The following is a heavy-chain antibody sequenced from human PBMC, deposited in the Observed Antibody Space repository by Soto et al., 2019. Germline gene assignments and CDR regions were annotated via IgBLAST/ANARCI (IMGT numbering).Heavy chain of an antibody. CDR1: GGSISSGGYY. D-gene: IGHD3-22*01. V-gene: IGHV4-31*03. Sequence: QVQLQESGPGLVKPSQTLSLTCTVSGGSISSGGYYWSWIRQHPGKGLEWIGYTYYSGSTYYNPSFKRRVTISLDTSKNQFSLKLSSVTAADTAVYYCARATPTYYYDSSGSLDWGQGTLVTVSS. CDR2: TYYSGST. J-gene: IGHJ4*02. CDR3: ARATPTYYYDSSGSLD.